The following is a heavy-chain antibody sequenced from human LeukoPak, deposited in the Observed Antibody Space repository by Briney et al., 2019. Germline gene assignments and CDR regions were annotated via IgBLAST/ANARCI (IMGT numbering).Heavy chain of an antibody. V-gene: IGHV3-23*01. CDR3: ARSGLSRFDY. CDR1: GFTFSSYE. CDR2: IRGDGVTT. D-gene: IGHD4/OR15-4a*01. Sequence: GGSLRLSCAASGFTFSSYEMNWVRQAPGKGLEWVSGIRGDGVTTYYADSVKGRFTISRDNSKNTLYLQMNSLRAEDTAVYYCARSGLSRFDYWGQGTLVTVSS. J-gene: IGHJ4*02.